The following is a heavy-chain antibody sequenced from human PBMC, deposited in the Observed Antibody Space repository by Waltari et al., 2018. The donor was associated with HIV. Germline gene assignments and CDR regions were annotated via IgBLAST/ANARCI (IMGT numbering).Heavy chain of an antibody. D-gene: IGHD6-13*01. J-gene: IGHJ4*02. CDR1: GLIFSIYG. CDR2: IWSDGSNK. Sequence: QVQLVESVGGVDQPGSYLRLSCEASGLIFSIYGMHWVRQAPGKGLEWVAVIWSDGSNKYYADSVKGRFTISRDNSKNTLYLQMNSLRAEDTAVYYCASAAGPFDNWGQGTLVTVSS. CDR3: ASAAGPFDN. V-gene: IGHV3-33*01.